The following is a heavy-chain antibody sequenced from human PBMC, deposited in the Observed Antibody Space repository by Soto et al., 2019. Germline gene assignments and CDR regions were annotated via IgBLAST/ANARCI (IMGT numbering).Heavy chain of an antibody. V-gene: IGHV3-33*01. Sequence: GGSLRLSCVASGFTFSTYAMHWVRQAPCKGLEWVAVIYYDGSNKYYSDSVKGRFTISRDNSKNTLYLQMNSLRAEDTAVYYCARPYCTNGVCYYYFDHWGQGTLVTVST. D-gene: IGHD2-8*01. CDR3: ARPYCTNGVCYYYFDH. CDR2: IYYDGSNK. J-gene: IGHJ4*02. CDR1: GFTFSTYA.